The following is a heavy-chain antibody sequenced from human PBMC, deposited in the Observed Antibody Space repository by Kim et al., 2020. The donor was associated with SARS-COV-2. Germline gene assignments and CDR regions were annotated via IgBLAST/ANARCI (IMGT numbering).Heavy chain of an antibody. CDR1: GGTFSSYA. Sequence: SVKVSCKASGGTFSSYAISWVRQAPGQGLEWMGGIIPIFGTANYAQKFQGRVTITADESTSTAYMELSSLRSEDTAVYYCARSSRSWYGPPPLSYYGMDVWGQGPTVPVSS. CDR2: IIPIFGTA. CDR3: ARSSRSWYGPPPLSYYGMDV. J-gene: IGHJ6*02. D-gene: IGHD6-13*01. V-gene: IGHV1-69*13.